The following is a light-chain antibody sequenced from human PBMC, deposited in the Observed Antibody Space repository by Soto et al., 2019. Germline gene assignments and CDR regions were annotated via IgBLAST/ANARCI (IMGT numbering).Light chain of an antibody. CDR3: QQRSSWPLS. Sequence: ETVLTQSPATLSLSPGERATLSCRASQSARRYVAWYQQKPGQAPRLLIYDASRRATGIPARFSGSGFGTDFTLTISSLEPEDFAVYFCQQRSSWPLSFGGGTKVEI. J-gene: IGKJ4*01. CDR2: DAS. V-gene: IGKV3-11*01. CDR1: QSARRY.